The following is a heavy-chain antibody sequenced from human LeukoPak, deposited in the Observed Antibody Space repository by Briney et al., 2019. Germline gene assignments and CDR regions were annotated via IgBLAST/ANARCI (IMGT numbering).Heavy chain of an antibody. D-gene: IGHD1-14*01. CDR1: GLTLSIHW. V-gene: IGHV3-74*01. CDR2: INIDGTAT. CDR3: VRDSNLSFDY. J-gene: IGHJ4*02. Sequence: GGSLRLSCEASGLTLSIHWMHWVRQAPGKGLVWVSHINIDGTATTYADSVKGRFTISRDNAKNMLYLQMNSLRAEDTAVYYCVRDSNLSFDYWGQGTLVTVSS.